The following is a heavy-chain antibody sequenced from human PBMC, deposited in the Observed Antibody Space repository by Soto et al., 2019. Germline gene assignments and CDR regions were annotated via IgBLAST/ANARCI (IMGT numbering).Heavy chain of an antibody. D-gene: IGHD2-2*01. CDR1: GYSFTSYW. Sequence: GESLKISCKGSGYSFTSYWIGWVRQMPGKGLEWMGIIYPGDSDTRYSPSFQGQVTISADKSISTAYLKWSSLKASDTAMYYCARQGYCISTSCRNYYYYGMDVWGQGTTVTVSS. J-gene: IGHJ6*02. CDR2: IYPGDSDT. CDR3: ARQGYCISTSCRNYYYYGMDV. V-gene: IGHV5-51*01.